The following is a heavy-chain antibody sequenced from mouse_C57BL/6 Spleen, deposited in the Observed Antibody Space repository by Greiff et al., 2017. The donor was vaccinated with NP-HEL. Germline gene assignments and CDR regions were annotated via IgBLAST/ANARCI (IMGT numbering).Heavy chain of an antibody. Sequence: VQLQQPGAELVRPGSSVKLSCKASGYTFTSYWMDWVKQRPGQGLEWIGNIYPSDSETHYNQKFKDKATLTVDKSSSTAYMQLSSLTSEDSAVYYCARGHYYGSSYRYYFDYWGQGTTLTVSS. J-gene: IGHJ2*01. V-gene: IGHV1-61*01. CDR2: IYPSDSET. D-gene: IGHD1-1*01. CDR3: ARGHYYGSSYRYYFDY. CDR1: GYTFTSYW.